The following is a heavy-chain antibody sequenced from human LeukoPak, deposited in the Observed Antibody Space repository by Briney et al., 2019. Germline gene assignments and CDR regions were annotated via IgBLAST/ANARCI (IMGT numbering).Heavy chain of an antibody. CDR2: INHSGST. Sequence: SETLSLTCAVYGVSFSGYYWSWIRQPPGKGLEWIGEINHSGSTNYNPSLKSRVTISVDTSKNQFSLKLSSVTAADTAVYYCARDSPGWFGELLHGMDVWGQGTTVTVSS. CDR3: ARDSPGWFGELLHGMDV. CDR1: GVSFSGYY. D-gene: IGHD3-10*01. J-gene: IGHJ6*02. V-gene: IGHV4-34*01.